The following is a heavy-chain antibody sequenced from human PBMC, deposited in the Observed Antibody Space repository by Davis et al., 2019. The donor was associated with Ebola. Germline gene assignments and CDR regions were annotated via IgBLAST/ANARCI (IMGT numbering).Heavy chain of an antibody. V-gene: IGHV1-69*13. Sequence: AASVKVSCKASGGTFSSYAISWVRQAPGQGLEWMGGIIPIFGTANYAQKFQGRVTITADESTSTAYMELSSLRSEDTAVYYCARDRSANFDYWGQGTLVTVSS. CDR1: GGTFSSYA. CDR3: ARDRSANFDY. CDR2: IIPIFGTA. J-gene: IGHJ4*02.